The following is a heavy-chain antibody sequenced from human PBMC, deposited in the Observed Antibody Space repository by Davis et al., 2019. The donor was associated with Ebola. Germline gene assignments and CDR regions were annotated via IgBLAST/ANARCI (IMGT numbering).Heavy chain of an antibody. V-gene: IGHV6-1*01. Sequence: HSQTLSLTCAISGDSVSSGGWNWIRQSPSRGLEWLGRTYYSSKWYNDYAVSVKSRITINPDTSKNQFSLQLNSVTPEDTALYYCARGWLRSKFDYWGPGTLVSVSS. J-gene: IGHJ4*02. CDR2: TYYSSKWYN. CDR1: GDSVSSGG. D-gene: IGHD5-12*01. CDR3: ARGWLRSKFDY.